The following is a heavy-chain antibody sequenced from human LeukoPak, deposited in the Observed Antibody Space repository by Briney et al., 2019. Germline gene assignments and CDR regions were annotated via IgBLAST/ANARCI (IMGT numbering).Heavy chain of an antibody. CDR3: AKDMRVTTCSYYMDV. CDR1: GFTFDDYA. CDR2: ITWDGGST. J-gene: IGHJ6*03. V-gene: IGHV3-43D*03. D-gene: IGHD4-11*01. Sequence: GGSLRLSCAASGFTFDDYAMHWVRQAPGKGLEWVSLITWDGGSTFYADSVKGRFTISRDNSKNSLYLQMNSLRPEDTALYYCAKDMRVTTCSYYMDVWGRGTTVTVSS.